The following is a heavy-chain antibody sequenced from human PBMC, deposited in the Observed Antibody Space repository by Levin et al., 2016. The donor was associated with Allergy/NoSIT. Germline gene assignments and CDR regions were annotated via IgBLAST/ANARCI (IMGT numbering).Heavy chain of an antibody. J-gene: IGHJ2*01. CDR1: GYTFTSYG. Sequence: ASVKVSCKASGYTFTSYGISWVRQAPGQGLEWMGWISAYNGNTNYAQKLQGRVTMTTDTSTSTAYMELRSLRSDDTAVYYCARDLEVEGLYGESSEWYFDLWGRGTLVTVSS. V-gene: IGHV1-18*01. CDR3: ARDLEVEGLYGESSEWYFDL. D-gene: IGHD4-17*01. CDR2: ISAYNGNT.